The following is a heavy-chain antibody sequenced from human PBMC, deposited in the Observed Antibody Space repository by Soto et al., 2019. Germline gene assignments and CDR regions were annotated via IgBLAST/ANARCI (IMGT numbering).Heavy chain of an antibody. D-gene: IGHD4-17*01. CDR2: INAGNGNT. Sequence: GASVKPSSKASGYTFTSYSRHWVRHAPGQRLEWMGWINAGNGNTKYSQKFQGRVTIARDTAASTAYMELSSLRSEDTAVYYCARDFVGYGDYYYYYYYMDVWGKGTTDTVSS. CDR1: GYTFTSYS. V-gene: IGHV1-3*01. J-gene: IGHJ6*03. CDR3: ARDFVGYGDYYYYYYYMDV.